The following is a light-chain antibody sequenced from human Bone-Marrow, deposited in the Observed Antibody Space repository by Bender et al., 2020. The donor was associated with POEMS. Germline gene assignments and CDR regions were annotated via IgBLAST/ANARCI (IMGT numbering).Light chain of an antibody. Sequence: QSALTQPPSASGSPGQSVTISCTGTSSDVGGYHYVSWYQQHPSKAPKLIIYSVNRRPSGVPDRFSASKSGSTASLTISGLQAEDEADYYCSSYAGSSLVFGGGTKLTVL. V-gene: IGLV2-8*01. CDR1: SSDVGGYHY. J-gene: IGLJ2*01. CDR2: SVN. CDR3: SSYAGSSLV.